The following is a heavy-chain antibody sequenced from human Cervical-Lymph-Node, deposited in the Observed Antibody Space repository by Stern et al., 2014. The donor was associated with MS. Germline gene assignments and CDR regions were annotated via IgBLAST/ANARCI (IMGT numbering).Heavy chain of an antibody. CDR1: GFSFSNYG. CDR2: IWYVGSKK. J-gene: IGHJ4*02. V-gene: IGHV3-33*08. Sequence: VQLVESWAGVVQPARTLRLPCAASGFSFSNYGMRWVRQRPGKGLEWVGVIWYVGSKKNYGDPAKRRSTTFNNNSKHNLLRPLNSVRVEDTAVYYCATEVGGGRSRDYWGQGMVVTVSS. D-gene: IGHD2-15*01. CDR3: ATEVGGGRSRDY.